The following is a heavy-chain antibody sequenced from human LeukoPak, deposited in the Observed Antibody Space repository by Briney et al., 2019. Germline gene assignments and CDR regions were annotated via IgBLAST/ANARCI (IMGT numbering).Heavy chain of an antibody. CDR1: GYTFTGYY. CDR2: INPNSGDT. D-gene: IGHD2-2*01. V-gene: IGHV1-2*06. J-gene: IGHJ4*02. CDR3: ARDYCSSTSCLFDY. Sequence: ASVKVSCKASGYTFTGYYMHWVRQAPGQGLKWMGRINPNSGDTNYAQKFQGRVTMTRDTSISTAYMELSRLRSDDTAVYYCARDYCSSTSCLFDYWGQGTLVTVSS.